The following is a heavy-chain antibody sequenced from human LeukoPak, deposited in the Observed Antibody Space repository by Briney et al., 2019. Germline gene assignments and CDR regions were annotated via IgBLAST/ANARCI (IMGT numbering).Heavy chain of an antibody. D-gene: IGHD2-21*01. CDR3: ARVRIRDDVFDI. J-gene: IGHJ3*02. CDR1: GFTFGSYG. V-gene: IGHV3-13*01. Sequence: GGSLRLSCVASGFTFGSYGMHWVRQGTGKGLEWVAAIDTAGDTYYPGSVKGRFTISRENAKNSLYLQMNSLRAGDTAVYYCARVRIRDDVFDIWGQGTMVTVSS. CDR2: IDTAGDT.